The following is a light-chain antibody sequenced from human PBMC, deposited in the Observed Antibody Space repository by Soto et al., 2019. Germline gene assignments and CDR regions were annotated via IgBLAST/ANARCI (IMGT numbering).Light chain of an antibody. Sequence: QSVLTQPPSVSGAPGQRVTISCTGSSSNIGAGYDVHWYQQFPGRAPKILIYRNNNRPSGVPDRFFGSKSGTSASLAITGLQAEDEAHYYCQSYDISLGGSNVFGGGTKLTVL. J-gene: IGLJ2*01. CDR3: QSYDISLGGSNV. CDR2: RNN. CDR1: SSNIGAGYD. V-gene: IGLV1-40*01.